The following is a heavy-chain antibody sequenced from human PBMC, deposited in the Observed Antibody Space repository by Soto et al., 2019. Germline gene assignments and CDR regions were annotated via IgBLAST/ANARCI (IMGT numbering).Heavy chain of an antibody. CDR1: GGTFSSYT. V-gene: IGHV1-69*01. CDR2: IIPIFGTP. D-gene: IGHD4-17*01. J-gene: IGHJ4*02. Sequence: QVQLVQSGSEVKKPGSSVKVSCKASGGTFSSYTITWVRQAPGQGLEWMGGIIPIFGTPNYAQKFQGRVTITADESTSTAYMELSSLRSEDAAVYYCTTVRPGARGFDYWGQATLVTVSS. CDR3: TTVRPGARGFDY.